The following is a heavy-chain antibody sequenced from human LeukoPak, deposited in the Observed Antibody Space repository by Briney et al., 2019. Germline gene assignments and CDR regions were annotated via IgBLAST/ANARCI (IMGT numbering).Heavy chain of an antibody. CDR3: ASYDSSGYYNGAFDI. J-gene: IGHJ3*02. D-gene: IGHD3-22*01. CDR1: GGTFIIYA. Sequence: GASVTVSFKASGGTFIIYAISWVRQAPGQGGEWMGRIIPILGIANYAQEFQGRVTITADKSTSTAYMELSSLRSEDTAVYYCASYDSSGYYNGAFDIWGQGTMVTVSS. V-gene: IGHV1-69*04. CDR2: IIPILGIA.